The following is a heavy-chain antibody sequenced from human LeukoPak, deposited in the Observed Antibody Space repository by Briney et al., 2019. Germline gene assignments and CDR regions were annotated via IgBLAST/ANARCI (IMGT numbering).Heavy chain of an antibody. J-gene: IGHJ4*02. CDR3: AKDGEPYSSGWYPPDY. D-gene: IGHD6-19*01. CDR1: EFTFSSYG. Sequence: PGGSLRLSCAASEFTFSSYGMHWVRQAPGKGLEWVAFIRYDGSNKYYADSVKGRFTISRDNSKNTLYLQMNSLRAEDTAVYYCAKDGEPYSSGWYPPDYWGQGTLVTVSS. CDR2: IRYDGSNK. V-gene: IGHV3-30*02.